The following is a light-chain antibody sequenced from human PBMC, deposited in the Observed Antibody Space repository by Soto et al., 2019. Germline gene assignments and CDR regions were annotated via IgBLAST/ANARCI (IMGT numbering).Light chain of an antibody. V-gene: IGKV1-12*01. CDR2: AAS. CDR3: QQANRFPLT. Sequence: DIQMTQSPSSISASVGDRVTITCRASQGFGNLLAWYQQKPGKAPTLLIYAASTLKDGVPSRFSGTVSGPIFACSIRSMKSVYFATFFCQQANRFPLTFGGGTRVDIK. CDR1: QGFGNL. J-gene: IGKJ4*01.